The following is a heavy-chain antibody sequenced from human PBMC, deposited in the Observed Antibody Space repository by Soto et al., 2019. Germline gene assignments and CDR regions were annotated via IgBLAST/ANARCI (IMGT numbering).Heavy chain of an antibody. CDR2: VTGRGATT. V-gene: IGHV3-23*01. CDR3: AKDLGAAGAFDY. D-gene: IGHD6-13*01. J-gene: IGHJ4*02. CDR1: GFDFSAYA. Sequence: EVQLLESGGALVQPGGSLRLSCAASGFDFSAYAMSWVRQAPGKGLEWVSAVTGRGATTDYADSVKGRFTISSDNSNNMLYLQMSRLRTEDTAVYYCAKDLGAAGAFDYWGPGTLVTVSS.